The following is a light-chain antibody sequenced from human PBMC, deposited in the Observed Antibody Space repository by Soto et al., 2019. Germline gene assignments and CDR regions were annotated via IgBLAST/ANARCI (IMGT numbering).Light chain of an antibody. Sequence: SCELTQAPSVSVAPGQTARVTCGGNNIGIKSVHWYQQRPGQAPVLVVYDDSDRPSGIPERFSGSNSGNTATLIITRVEAGDEADYFCQVWDSSSDHAVFGGGTKVTVL. CDR1: NIGIKS. J-gene: IGLJ2*01. CDR3: QVWDSSSDHAV. CDR2: DDS. V-gene: IGLV3-21*02.